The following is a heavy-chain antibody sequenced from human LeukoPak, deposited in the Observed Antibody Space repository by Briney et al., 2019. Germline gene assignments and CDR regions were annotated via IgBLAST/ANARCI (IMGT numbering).Heavy chain of an antibody. J-gene: IGHJ4*02. CDR1: GYTFTSYG. V-gene: IGHV1-18*01. Sequence: ASVKVSCKASGYTFTSYGISWVRQAPGQGLEWMGWISAYNGNTNYAQKLQSRVTMTTDTSTSTAYMELRSLRSDDTAVYYCARGSRPVYNLLTGKRYFDYWGQGTLVTVSS. CDR2: ISAYNGNT. CDR3: ARGSRPVYNLLTGKRYFDY. D-gene: IGHD3-9*01.